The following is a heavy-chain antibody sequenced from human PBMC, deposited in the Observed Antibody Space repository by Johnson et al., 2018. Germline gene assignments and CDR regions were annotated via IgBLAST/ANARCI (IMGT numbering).Heavy chain of an antibody. CDR1: GFTFSSYS. CDR3: SSRDYQLNYYYYMDV. V-gene: IGHV3-21*01. CDR2: ISSSSSYI. D-gene: IGHD4-17*01. Sequence: VQLVESGGGLVKPGGSLRLSCAASGFTFSSYSMNWVRQAPGKGLEWVSSISSSSSYIYYADSVKGRFTISRDNAKNSLYLQMNSRTAEDTAVYYCSSRDYQLNYYYYMDVRGKGTTVTVSS. J-gene: IGHJ6*03.